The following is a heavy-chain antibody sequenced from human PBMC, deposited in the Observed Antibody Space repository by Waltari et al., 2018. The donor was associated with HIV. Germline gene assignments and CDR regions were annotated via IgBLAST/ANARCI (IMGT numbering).Heavy chain of an antibody. CDR1: SGSVNAGSYY. CDR3: AAGWRAFDY. J-gene: IGHJ4*02. Sequence: QVQLQESGPGLVEPSQTLSLTCTVSSGSVNAGSYYWSWIRQPAGKGLEWIGHIPTTGNTDDKASLKRRVTISVDMSKNQFSLKMTSVTAADTAVYYCAAGWRAFDYWGQGTLVTVSS. D-gene: IGHD6-19*01. CDR2: IPTTGNT. V-gene: IGHV4-61*02.